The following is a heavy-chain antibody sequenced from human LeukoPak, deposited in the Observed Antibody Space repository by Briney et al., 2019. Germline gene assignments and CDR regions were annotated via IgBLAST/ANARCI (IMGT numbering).Heavy chain of an antibody. CDR3: ARIQPDYDILTGLYSWFDP. CDR2: INHSGST. D-gene: IGHD3-9*01. Sequence: ASETLSLTCAVYGGSFSGYYWSWIRQPPGKGLEWIGEINHSGSTNYNPSLKSRVTISVDTSKNQFSLKLSSVTAADTAVYYCARIQPDYDILTGLYSWFDPWGQGTLVTVSS. J-gene: IGHJ5*02. CDR1: GGSFSGYY. V-gene: IGHV4-34*01.